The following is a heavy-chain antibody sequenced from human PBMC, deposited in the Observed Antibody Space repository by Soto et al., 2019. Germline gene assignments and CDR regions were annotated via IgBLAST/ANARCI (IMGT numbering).Heavy chain of an antibody. V-gene: IGHV1-2*04. CDR2: INPNSGGT. CDR3: ARALSSYYYGSGSHIAHYYYGMDV. CDR1: GYTFTGYY. D-gene: IGHD3-10*01. J-gene: IGHJ6*02. Sequence: ASVKVSCKASGYTFTGYYMHWVRQAPGQGLEWMGWINPNSGGTNYAQKFQGWVTMTRDTSISTAYMELSRLRSDDTAVYYCARALSSYYYGSGSHIAHYYYGMDVWGQGTTVTVSS.